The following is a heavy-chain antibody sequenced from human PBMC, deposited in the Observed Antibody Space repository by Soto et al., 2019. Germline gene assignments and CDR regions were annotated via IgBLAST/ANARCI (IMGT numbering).Heavy chain of an antibody. V-gene: IGHV4-31*03. Sequence: LTCTVSGGSISSGGYYWSWIRQHPGKGLEWIGYIYYSGSTYYNPSLKSRVTISVDTSKNQFSLKLSSVTAADTAVYYCARAFPTTKYYFDYWGQGTLVTVS. D-gene: IGHD4-17*01. CDR2: IYYSGST. CDR1: GGSISSGGYY. J-gene: IGHJ4*02. CDR3: ARAFPTTKYYFDY.